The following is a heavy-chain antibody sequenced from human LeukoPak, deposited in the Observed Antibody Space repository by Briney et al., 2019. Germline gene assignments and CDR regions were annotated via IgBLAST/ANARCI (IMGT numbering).Heavy chain of an antibody. V-gene: IGHV1-18*01. Sequence: ASVKVSCEASGYTFTSYGISWVRQAPGQGLEWMGWISAYNGNTNYAQKLQGRVTMTTDTSTSTAYMELRSLRSDDTAVYYCARDHPHYYGSGSYYGEIFDYWGQGTLVTVSS. CDR2: ISAYNGNT. CDR1: GYTFTSYG. CDR3: ARDHPHYYGSGSYYGEIFDY. D-gene: IGHD3-10*01. J-gene: IGHJ4*02.